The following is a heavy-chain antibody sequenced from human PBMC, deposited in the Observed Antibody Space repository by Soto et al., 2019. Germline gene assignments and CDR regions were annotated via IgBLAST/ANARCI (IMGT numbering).Heavy chain of an antibody. V-gene: IGHV4-31*11. CDR3: ARDVHHRGGYGVDG. CDR1: GDSLTTGTYY. CDR2: IFHSGST. D-gene: IGHD2-15*01. J-gene: IGHJ6*02. Sequence: QVQLQESGPGLVKASQTLSLTCAVSGDSLTTGTYYWSWIRQHPGKGLEWMGYIFHSGSTYYNPSLESHRTMSVDTSKNQFYLKLNSVSAAHTALDYCARDVHHRGGYGVDGWSQGTAVTVS.